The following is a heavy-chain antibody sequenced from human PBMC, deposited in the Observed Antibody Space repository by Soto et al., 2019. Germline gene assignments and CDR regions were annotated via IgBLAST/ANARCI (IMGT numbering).Heavy chain of an antibody. Sequence: GGSLRLSCAASGFTFSSYAMSWVRQAPGKGLEWVSAISGSGGSTYYADSVKGRFTISRDNSKNTLYLQMNSLRAEDTAVYYCAKAYYDFWSGSWSTRGMDVWGQGTTVTSP. D-gene: IGHD3-3*01. CDR3: AKAYYDFWSGSWSTRGMDV. V-gene: IGHV3-23*01. CDR2: ISGSGGST. CDR1: GFTFSSYA. J-gene: IGHJ6*02.